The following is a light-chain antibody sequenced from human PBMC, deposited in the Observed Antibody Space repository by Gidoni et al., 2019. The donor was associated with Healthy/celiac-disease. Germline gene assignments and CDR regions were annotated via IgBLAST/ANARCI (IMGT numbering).Light chain of an antibody. J-gene: IGKJ4*01. CDR2: DAS. Sequence: ELVFTHSPATLSLSPGERATLACRASQSVSNYLAWYQQKPGQAPRLLIYDASNRATGIPARFSGSGSGTDFTLTISSLEPEDFAVYYCQQRSNWQVTFGGGTKVEIK. CDR3: QQRSNWQVT. V-gene: IGKV3-11*01. CDR1: QSVSNY.